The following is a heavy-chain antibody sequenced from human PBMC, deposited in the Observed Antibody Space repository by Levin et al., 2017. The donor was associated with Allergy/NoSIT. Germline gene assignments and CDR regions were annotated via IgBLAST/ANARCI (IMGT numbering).Heavy chain of an antibody. CDR1: GFTFSSYE. Sequence: GGSLRLSCAASGFTFSSYEMNWVRQAPGKGLEWVSYISSSGSTIYYADSVKGRFTISRDNAKNSLYLQMNSLRAEDTAVYYCARGSYGDYVSAFDIWGQGTMVTVSS. V-gene: IGHV3-48*03. J-gene: IGHJ3*02. CDR3: ARGSYGDYVSAFDI. CDR2: ISSSGSTI. D-gene: IGHD4-17*01.